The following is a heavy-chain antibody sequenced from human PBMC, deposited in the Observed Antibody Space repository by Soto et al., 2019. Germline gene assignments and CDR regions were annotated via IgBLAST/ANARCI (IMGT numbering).Heavy chain of an antibody. CDR3: ARDRDYDSSGYYDAFDI. D-gene: IGHD3-22*01. V-gene: IGHV4-59*01. Sequence: SETLSLTCTVSGGSISSYYWSWIRQPPGKGLEWIGYIYYSGSTNYNPSLKSRVTISVDTSKNQFSLKLSSVTAADTAVYYCARDRDYDSSGYYDAFDIWGQGTMVT. J-gene: IGHJ3*02. CDR2: IYYSGST. CDR1: GGSISSYY.